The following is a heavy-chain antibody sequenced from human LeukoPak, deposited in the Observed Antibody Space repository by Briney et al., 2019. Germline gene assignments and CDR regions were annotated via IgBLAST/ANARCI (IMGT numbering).Heavy chain of an antibody. V-gene: IGHV1-18*01. CDR3: VRYYYDSSGYYWVDY. CDR2: ISAYNGNT. Sequence: ASVKVSCKASXXTXTXXXXXWXRQAXGXXXXXXXXISAYNGNTNYAQKLQGRVTMTTDTSTSTAYMELRSLRSDDTPAYYCVRYYYDSSGYYWVDYWGQGTLVTVSS. CDR1: XXTXTXXX. D-gene: IGHD3-22*01. J-gene: IGHJ4*02.